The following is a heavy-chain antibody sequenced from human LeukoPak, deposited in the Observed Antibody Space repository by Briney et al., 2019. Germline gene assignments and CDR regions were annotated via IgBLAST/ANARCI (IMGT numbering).Heavy chain of an antibody. CDR1: GFTFSSYS. CDR3: ARWSHVSGRWFLDN. V-gene: IGHV3-23*01. J-gene: IGHJ4*02. CDR2: IDGSGDAT. Sequence: GGSLRLSCAASGFTFSSYSMSWVRQAPGKGLEWVSAIDGSGDATFYAGSVKGRFTISRDNSKNTLYLQMNSLRAEDTAVYYCARWSHVSGRWFLDNWGRGTLVSVSS. D-gene: IGHD3-10*01.